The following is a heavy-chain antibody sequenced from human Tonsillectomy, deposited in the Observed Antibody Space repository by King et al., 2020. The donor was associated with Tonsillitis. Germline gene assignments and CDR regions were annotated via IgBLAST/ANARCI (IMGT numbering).Heavy chain of an antibody. J-gene: IGHJ4*02. V-gene: IGHV3-21*01. D-gene: IGHD2-15*01. Sequence: VQLVESGGGLVKPGGSLRLSCAASGFTFSSYSMNWVRQAPGKGLEWVSSISSSSSYIYYADSVRGRFTISRDNAKNSLYLQMNSLRAEDTAVYYCARVLPPRSCYSVDYWGQGTLVTVSS. CDR3: ARVLPPRSCYSVDY. CDR2: ISSSSSYI. CDR1: GFTFSSYS.